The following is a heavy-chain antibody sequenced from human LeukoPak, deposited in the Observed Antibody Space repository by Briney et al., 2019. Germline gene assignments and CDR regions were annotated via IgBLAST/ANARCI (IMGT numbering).Heavy chain of an antibody. D-gene: IGHD6-19*01. CDR3: ARDQGIAVAGTLWDY. Sequence: GGSLRLSCAASGFTFSSYWMSWVRQAPGKGLEWVANIKQDGSEKYYVDSVKGRFTISRDNAKNSLYLQMNSLRAEDTAVYYCARDQGIAVAGTLWDYWGQGTPVTVSS. J-gene: IGHJ4*02. CDR2: IKQDGSEK. V-gene: IGHV3-7*01. CDR1: GFTFSSYW.